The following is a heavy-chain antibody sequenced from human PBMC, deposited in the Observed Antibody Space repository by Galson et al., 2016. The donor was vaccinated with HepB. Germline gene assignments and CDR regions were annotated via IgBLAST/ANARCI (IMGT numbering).Heavy chain of an antibody. CDR1: GFTFDDYA. J-gene: IGHJ4*02. CDR3: VRASPTYYYDL. Sequence: SLRLSCAASGFTFDDYAMHWVRQAPGRGLEWLSYISSGSTTILYADSVKGRFTISRDDAKNSLYLQMNSLRDEDTAVYYCVRASPTYYYDLWGQGTLVAVSS. V-gene: IGHV3-48*02. D-gene: IGHD3-22*01. CDR2: ISSGSTTI.